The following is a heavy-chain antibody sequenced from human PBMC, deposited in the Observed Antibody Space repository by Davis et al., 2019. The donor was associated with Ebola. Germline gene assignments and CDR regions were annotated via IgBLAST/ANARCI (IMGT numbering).Heavy chain of an antibody. CDR2: IIPIFGTA. CDR1: GGTFSSYA. J-gene: IGHJ4*02. CDR3: ARDRSTMVRASYFDY. D-gene: IGHD3-10*01. V-gene: IGHV1-69*13. Sequence: SVKVSCKASGGTFSSYAISWVRQAPGQGLEWMGGIIPIFGTANYAQKFQGRVTITADESTSTAYMELSSLRSEDTAVYYCARDRSTMVRASYFDYWGQGTLVTVSS.